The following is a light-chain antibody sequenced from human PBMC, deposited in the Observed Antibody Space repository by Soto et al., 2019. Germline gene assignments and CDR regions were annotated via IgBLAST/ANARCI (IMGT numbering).Light chain of an antibody. CDR1: QSVSTTF. J-gene: IGKJ1*01. CDR2: GAS. V-gene: IGKV3-20*01. CDR3: QQYDNSVWT. Sequence: EIVLTQSPGTLSLSPGERATLSCRASQSVSTTFLVWYQQRPGQAPRLLIYGASTRATGIPDRFSGSGSGTDFTLTISRLEPEDLAVYYCQQYDNSVWTFGQGTKVDIK.